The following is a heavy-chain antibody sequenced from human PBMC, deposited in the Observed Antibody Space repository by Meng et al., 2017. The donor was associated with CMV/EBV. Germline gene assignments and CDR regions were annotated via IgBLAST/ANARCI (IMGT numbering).Heavy chain of an antibody. CDR1: GFTFSSYA. J-gene: IGHJ6*02. CDR2: IYSGGSST. Sequence: GESLKISCAASGFTFSSYAMSWVRRAPGKGLEWVSVIYSGGSSTYYADSVKGRFTISRDNSKNTLYLQMNSLRAEDTAVYYCAKFYAAGLWYYYGMDVWGQGTTVTVSS. D-gene: IGHD6-13*01. V-gene: IGHV3-23*03. CDR3: AKFYAAGLWYYYGMDV.